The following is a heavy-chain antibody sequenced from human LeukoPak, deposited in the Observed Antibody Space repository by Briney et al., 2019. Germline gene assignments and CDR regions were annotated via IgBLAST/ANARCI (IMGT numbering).Heavy chain of an antibody. CDR2: MNPNSGNT. CDR1: GYTFTSYG. Sequence: ASVKVSCKASGYTFTSYGINWVRQATGQGLEWMGWMNPNSGNTGYAQKFQGRVTMTRNTSISTAYMELSSLRSEDTAVYYCARGRSGRITIFGVVTPPYGMDVWGQGTTVTVSS. V-gene: IGHV1-8*02. J-gene: IGHJ6*02. D-gene: IGHD3-3*01. CDR3: ARGRSGRITIFGVVTPPYGMDV.